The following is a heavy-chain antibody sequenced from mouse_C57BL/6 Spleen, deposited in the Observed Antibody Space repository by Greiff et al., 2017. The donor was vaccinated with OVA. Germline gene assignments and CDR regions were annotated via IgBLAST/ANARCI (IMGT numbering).Heavy chain of an antibody. CDR3: ARDVYSNRYFDV. CDR1: GFTFSSYA. Sequence: DVKLVESGGGLVKPGGSLKLSCAASGFTFSSYAMSWVRQTPEKRLEWVATISDGGSYTYYPDNVKGRFTISRDNAKNNLYLQMSHLKSEDTAMYYCARDVYSNRYFDVWGTGTTVTVSS. D-gene: IGHD2-5*01. J-gene: IGHJ1*03. V-gene: IGHV5-4*01. CDR2: ISDGGSYT.